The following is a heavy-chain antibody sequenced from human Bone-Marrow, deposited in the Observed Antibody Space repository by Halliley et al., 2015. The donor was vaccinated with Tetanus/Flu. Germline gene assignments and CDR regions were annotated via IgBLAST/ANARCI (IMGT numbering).Heavy chain of an antibody. CDR3: ARGGTWGDY. Sequence: KGRGGVSRINSDGGSTTYADSVKGRFTISRDNAKNTLYLQMNSLRAEDAAVYYCARGGTWGDYWGQGTLVTVSS. J-gene: IGHJ4*02. CDR2: INSDGGST. D-gene: IGHD7-27*01. V-gene: IGHV3-74*03.